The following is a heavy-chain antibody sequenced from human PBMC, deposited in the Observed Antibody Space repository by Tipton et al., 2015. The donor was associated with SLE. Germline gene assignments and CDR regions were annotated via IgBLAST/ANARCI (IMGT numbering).Heavy chain of an antibody. CDR2: IYYSGNA. CDR1: GDSISSGGYY. Sequence: TLSLTCTVSGDSISSGGYYWCWIRQPPGKGLEWIGSIYYSGNAYYNPSLKSRVTISVDTSNNQFSLKLSSLAAADTAVYYCARQSGLGSSTLFDYWGQGTVVTVSS. J-gene: IGHJ4*03. D-gene: IGHD2-21*01. CDR3: ARQSGLGSSTLFDY. V-gene: IGHV4-39*01.